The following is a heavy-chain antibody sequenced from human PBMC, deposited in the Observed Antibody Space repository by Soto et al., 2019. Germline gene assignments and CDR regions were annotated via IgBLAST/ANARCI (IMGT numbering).Heavy chain of an antibody. D-gene: IGHD2-21*02. CDR3: IQSRCGGDCLQSYASYYYYGMDV. J-gene: IGHJ6*02. CDR2: IYWDDDK. Sequence: QITLKESGPTLVKPTQTLTLTCTFSAFSLSTGGVGVGWIRQPPGKALEWLALIYWDDDKRYSPSLRSRLTITKDTSKNPVVLTMTNMDPVDTATYYCIQSRCGGDCLQSYASYYYYGMDVWGQGTTVTVS. V-gene: IGHV2-5*02. CDR1: AFSLSTGGVG.